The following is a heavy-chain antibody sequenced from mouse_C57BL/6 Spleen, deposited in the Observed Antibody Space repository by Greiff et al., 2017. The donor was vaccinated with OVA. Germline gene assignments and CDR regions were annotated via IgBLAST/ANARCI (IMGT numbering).Heavy chain of an antibody. CDR2: IDPETGGT. V-gene: IGHV1-15*01. D-gene: IGHD1-1*01. Sequence: QVQLQQSGAELVRPGASVTLSCKASGYTFTDYEMHWVKQTPVHGLEWIGAIDPETGGTAYNQKFKGKAILTADKSSSTAYMELRSLTSEDSAVYYCTRSYYGSPHYYAMDYWGQGTSVTVSS. J-gene: IGHJ4*01. CDR3: TRSYYGSPHYYAMDY. CDR1: GYTFTDYE.